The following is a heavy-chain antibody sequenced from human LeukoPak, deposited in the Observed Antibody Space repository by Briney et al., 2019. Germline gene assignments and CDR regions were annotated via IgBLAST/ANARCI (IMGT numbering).Heavy chain of an antibody. D-gene: IGHD3-16*01. CDR2: IIPLLGIT. Sequence: SVKVSCKASGDTSGSYAMNWVRQAPGQGLEWVARIIPLLGITNRAQNLQGRVTVNADTSTNTVYLELSSLRPDDMAVYYRARARSRITFGGIRHAFDIWGQGTLVTVSS. J-gene: IGHJ3*02. CDR3: ARARSRITFGGIRHAFDI. CDR1: GDTSGSYA. V-gene: IGHV1-69*04.